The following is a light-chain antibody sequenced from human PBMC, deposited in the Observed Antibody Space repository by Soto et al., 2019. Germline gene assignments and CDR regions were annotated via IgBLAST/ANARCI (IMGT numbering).Light chain of an antibody. CDR3: QQYENSPPT. CDR2: GAS. Sequence: EIVLTQSPDTLSLSPGERATLSCRASQSLSNNFLAWFQRKPGQAPRLLIYGASSRATDIPDRFSGSGSGTDFTLTISRLEPEDFAVYYCQQYENSPPTFGQGTKVEIK. CDR1: QSLSNNF. J-gene: IGKJ1*01. V-gene: IGKV3-20*01.